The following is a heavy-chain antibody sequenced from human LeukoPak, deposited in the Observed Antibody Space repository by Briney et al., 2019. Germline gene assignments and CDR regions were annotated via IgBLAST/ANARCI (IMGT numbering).Heavy chain of an antibody. CDR3: VRDETKRGYSYGTSPFDY. CDR2: ISYDGTNK. V-gene: IGHV3-30*04. J-gene: IGHJ4*02. CDR1: GFTLSSYP. Sequence: PGKSLRLSCAASGFTLSSYPMHWARQAPGKGLEWVALISYDGTNKYYADSVKGRFTISRDNSESTLYLQMNSLRAEDTAVYYCVRDETKRGYSYGTSPFDYWGQGTLVSVSS. D-gene: IGHD5-18*01.